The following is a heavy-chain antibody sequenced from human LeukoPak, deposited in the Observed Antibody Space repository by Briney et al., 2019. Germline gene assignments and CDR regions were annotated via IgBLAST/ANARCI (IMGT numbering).Heavy chain of an antibody. CDR2: IWSDGSNK. CDR1: GFTLSSYG. D-gene: IGHD3-22*01. CDR3: ARAMALIVDY. J-gene: IGHJ4*02. V-gene: IGHV3-33*01. Sequence: PGGSLGLSCAASGFTLSSYGMHWVRQAPGKGLEWVAIIWSDGSNKYYADSVKGRFTISRDSSRNTLYPQLNSLRAEDTAVYYCARAMALIVDYWGQGTLVTVSS.